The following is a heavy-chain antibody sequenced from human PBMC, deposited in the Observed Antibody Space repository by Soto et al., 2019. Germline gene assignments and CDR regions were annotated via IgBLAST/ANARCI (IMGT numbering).Heavy chain of an antibody. V-gene: IGHV4-59*08. CDR3: ARRYGGNLDY. Sequence: SETLSLTCTVSGGSISSYDWSWIRQPPGKGLEWIGYIYYSGSTNYNPSLNSRVTISVDTSKNQFSLKLSSVTAADLAVYYCARRYGGNLDYWGQGTLVTVS. J-gene: IGHJ4*02. CDR1: GGSISSYD. CDR2: IYYSGST. D-gene: IGHD1-26*01.